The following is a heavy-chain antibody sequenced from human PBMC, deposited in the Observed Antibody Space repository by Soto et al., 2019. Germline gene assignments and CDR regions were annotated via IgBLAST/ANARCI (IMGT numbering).Heavy chain of an antibody. CDR2: VNPSGGHT. D-gene: IGHD2-21*02. CDR3: ARGGHVVVGTAALDY. V-gene: IGHV1-46*01. Sequence: QVQLVQSGAEVKKPGASVKVSCKASGDTFTDYYIHWVRQAPGQGLEWMGTVNPSGGHTTYAQHFLGRMTMTRDTSTSTLDMELTSLTSEDTAVYYCARGGHVVVGTAALDYWGQGTLVTVSS. CDR1: GDTFTDYY. J-gene: IGHJ4*02.